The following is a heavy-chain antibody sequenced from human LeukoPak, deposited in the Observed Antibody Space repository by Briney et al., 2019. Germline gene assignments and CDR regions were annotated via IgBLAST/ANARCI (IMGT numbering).Heavy chain of an antibody. CDR1: GFTVSSNY. V-gene: IGHV3-53*01. CDR3: GRDKGTFAFDI. Sequence: GGSLRLSCAASGFTVSSNYMSWVRQAPGKGLEWVSVLYSGGSTYYADSVKGRFTISRDNSKNTVYLQMNSLRGEDTAVFYCGRDKGTFAFDIWGQGTMVTVSS. D-gene: IGHD3-10*01. J-gene: IGHJ3*02. CDR2: LYSGGST.